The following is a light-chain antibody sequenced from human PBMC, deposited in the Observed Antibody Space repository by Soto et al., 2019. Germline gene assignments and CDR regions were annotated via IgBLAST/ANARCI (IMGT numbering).Light chain of an antibody. J-gene: IGKJ5*01. CDR3: QQTYATPIT. V-gene: IGKV1-5*01. Sequence: DIQMTQSPSTVSASVGDTVTLTCGASYSINNWLAWYQQKPGKAPKLLIYDASTLQSGVPSRFSGSESGTDFTLTITSLQPEDCATYYCQQTYATPITFGQGTRLEIK. CDR1: YSINNW. CDR2: DAS.